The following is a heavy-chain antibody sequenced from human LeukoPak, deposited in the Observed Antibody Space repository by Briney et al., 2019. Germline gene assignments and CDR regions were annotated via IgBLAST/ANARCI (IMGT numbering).Heavy chain of an antibody. CDR1: GGSISSGGYY. J-gene: IGHJ4*02. CDR2: IYHSGST. D-gene: IGHD2-2*01. CDR3: ARYCSSISCPHFDY. V-gene: IGHV4-39*07. Sequence: SETLSLTCTVSGGSISSGGYYWSWIRQPPGKGLEWIGTIYHSGSTYYNPSLKSRVTISVDTSKNQFSLKLSSVTAADAAVYYCARYCSSISCPHFDYWGQGTLVTVSS.